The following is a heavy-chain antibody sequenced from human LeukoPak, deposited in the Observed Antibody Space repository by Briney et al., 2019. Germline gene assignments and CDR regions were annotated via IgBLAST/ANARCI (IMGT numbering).Heavy chain of an antibody. CDR2: ISGSGGST. CDR3: AKDGRGIFDY. J-gene: IGHJ4*02. CDR1: GFTFTNYA. Sequence: GGSLRLSCAASGFTFTNYAMTWVRQAPGKGLEWVSGISGSGGSTYYADSVKGRFTISRDNSKNTLYLQINSERAEYTAVYYCAKDGRGIFDYWGQGTLVTVSS. D-gene: IGHD1-26*01. V-gene: IGHV3-23*01.